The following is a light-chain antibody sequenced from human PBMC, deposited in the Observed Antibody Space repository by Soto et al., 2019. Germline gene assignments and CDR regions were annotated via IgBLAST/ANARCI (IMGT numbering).Light chain of an antibody. V-gene: IGKV3-20*01. Sequence: EIVLTQSPGTLSLSPGERATLSCRASQSVSSSYLAWYQQKPGQAPRLLIYGASSRATGIPDRFSGSGSATDLTLTISRLEPEDLAVYYCQQYGSSPRTFGQGTKVEIK. CDR1: QSVSSSY. CDR2: GAS. J-gene: IGKJ1*01. CDR3: QQYGSSPRT.